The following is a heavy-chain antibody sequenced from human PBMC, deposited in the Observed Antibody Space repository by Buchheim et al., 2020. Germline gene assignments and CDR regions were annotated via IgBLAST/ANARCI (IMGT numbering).Heavy chain of an antibody. V-gene: IGHV4-39*01. Sequence: QLQLQESGPGLVKPSETLSLTCTVSGGSISSSSYYWGWIRQPPGKGLEWIGSIYYSGSTYYNPSLKSRVTISVDTSKNQFSLKLSSVTAADTAVYYCARRYYDSSGYYSGFDYWGQGTL. D-gene: IGHD3-22*01. J-gene: IGHJ4*02. CDR1: GGSISSSSYY. CDR2: IYYSGST. CDR3: ARRYYDSSGYYSGFDY.